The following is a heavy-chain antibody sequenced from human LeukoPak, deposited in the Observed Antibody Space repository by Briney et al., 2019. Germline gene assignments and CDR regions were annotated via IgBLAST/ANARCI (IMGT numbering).Heavy chain of an antibody. J-gene: IGHJ4*02. V-gene: IGHV1-24*01. D-gene: IGHD2-2*01. CDR1: GYTLTELS. CDR2: FDPEDGET. Sequence: ASVTVSCTVSGYTLTELSMHWVRQAPGKGLEWMGGFDPEDGETIYAQKFQGRVTMTEDTSTDTAYMELSSLRSEDTAVYYCATGPMGYCSSTSCYSIDYWGQGTLVTVSS. CDR3: ATGPMGYCSSTSCYSIDY.